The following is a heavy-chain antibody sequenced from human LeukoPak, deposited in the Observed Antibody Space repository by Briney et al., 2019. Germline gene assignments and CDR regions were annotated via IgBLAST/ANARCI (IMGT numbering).Heavy chain of an antibody. CDR3: ARQASGGWYYDY. J-gene: IGHJ4*02. Sequence: ASVKVSCKASGYTFTDYYMHWVRQAPGQGLEWMGWINPNSGGAHYAQKFQGRVSMTRDTSISTIHMELSRLTSGDTAVYYCARQASGGWYYDYWGQGTLVTVSS. V-gene: IGHV1-2*02. CDR2: INPNSGGA. D-gene: IGHD6-19*01. CDR1: GYTFTDYY.